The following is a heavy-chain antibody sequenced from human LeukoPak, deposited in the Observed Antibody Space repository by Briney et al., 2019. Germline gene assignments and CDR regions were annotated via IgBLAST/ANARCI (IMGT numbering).Heavy chain of an antibody. V-gene: IGHV4-4*09. Sequence: SETLSLTCTVAGGSISSYYWSWIRQTPGKGLGWVGYIYASGSTTYKPSLKSRVTISIDTSKNQFSLKLSSVTAADTAVYYCARRATMLAGGYFDYWGQGTLVSVSS. CDR1: GGSISSYY. J-gene: IGHJ4*02. CDR3: ARRATMLAGGYFDY. D-gene: IGHD5-12*01. CDR2: IYASGST.